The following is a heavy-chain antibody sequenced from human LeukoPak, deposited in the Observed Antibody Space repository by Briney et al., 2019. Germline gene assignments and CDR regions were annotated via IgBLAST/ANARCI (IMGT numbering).Heavy chain of an antibody. Sequence: GGSLRLSCAASGFTVSSNYMNWVRQAPGKGLEWVSVIYSGGSTYYADSVKGRFTISRDNSKNMLYLQMNSLRAEDTAVYYCARVYDSSGYYYVFHWGQGTLVTVSS. CDR1: GFTVSSNY. J-gene: IGHJ4*02. CDR2: IYSGGST. CDR3: ARVYDSSGYYYVFH. V-gene: IGHV3-66*01. D-gene: IGHD3-22*01.